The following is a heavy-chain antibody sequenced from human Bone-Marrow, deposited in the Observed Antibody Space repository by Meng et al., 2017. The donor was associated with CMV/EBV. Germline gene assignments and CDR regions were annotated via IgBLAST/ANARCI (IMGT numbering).Heavy chain of an antibody. CDR2: SNTGNGNT. V-gene: IGHV1-3*02. J-gene: IGHJ4*02. CDR1: GYTFTNYG. Sequence: ASVKVSCKASGYTFTNYGMHWVRQAPGQRLEWMGWSNTGNGNTKYSQEFQGRVTITRDTSASTAYMELSSLRSEDMAVYYCARGHDSSGYSYFDYWGQGTRVTGCS. D-gene: IGHD3-22*01. CDR3: ARGHDSSGYSYFDY.